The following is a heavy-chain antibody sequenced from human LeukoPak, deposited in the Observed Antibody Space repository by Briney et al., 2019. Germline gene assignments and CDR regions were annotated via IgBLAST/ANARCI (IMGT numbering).Heavy chain of an antibody. V-gene: IGHV3-30-3*02. Sequence: PGGSLRLSCAASGFTFSSYAMHWVRQAPGKGLEWVAVISYDGSNKYYADSVKGRFTISRDNSKNTLYLQMNSLRAEDTAVYYCAKPGEWNYGYDAFDIWGQGTMVTVSS. CDR3: AKPGEWNYGYDAFDI. J-gene: IGHJ3*02. CDR2: ISYDGSNK. CDR1: GFTFSSYA. D-gene: IGHD1-7*01.